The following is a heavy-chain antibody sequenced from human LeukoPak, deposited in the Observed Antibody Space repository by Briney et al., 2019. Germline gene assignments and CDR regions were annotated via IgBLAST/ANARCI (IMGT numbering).Heavy chain of an antibody. J-gene: IGHJ4*02. CDR2: IKSKTDGGTT. CDR3: TTSWHYFDQ. V-gene: IGHV3-15*01. D-gene: IGHD5-12*01. CDR1: GFTFSNAW. Sequence: GGSLRLSCAASGFTFSNAWMSWVCQAPGKGLEWVGHIKSKTDGGTTDYAAPVKGRFTISRDDSKNTLYLQMNSLKTEDTAVYYCTTSWHYFDQWGQGSLVIVSS.